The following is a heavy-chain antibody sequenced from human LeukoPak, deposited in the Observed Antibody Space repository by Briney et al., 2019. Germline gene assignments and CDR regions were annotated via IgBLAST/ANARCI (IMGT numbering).Heavy chain of an antibody. Sequence: GESLKISCKGSGYSFTTYWISWVRQMPAKDLEWLGIINPGDSDTRYSPSFQGQVTISADKSISTAYLQWSSLKASDTAMYYCARPYYYDSSGYHDAFDIWGQGTMVTVSS. CDR1: GYSFTTYW. D-gene: IGHD3-22*01. CDR3: ARPYYYDSSGYHDAFDI. J-gene: IGHJ3*02. CDR2: INPGDSDT. V-gene: IGHV5-51*01.